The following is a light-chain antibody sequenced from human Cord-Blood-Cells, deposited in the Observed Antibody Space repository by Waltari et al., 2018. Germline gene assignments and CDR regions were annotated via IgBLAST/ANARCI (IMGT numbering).Light chain of an antibody. Sequence: QPVLTQPPSASASLGASVTLTCTLSSGYSNYKVDWYQQRPGKGPRFVMRVGTGGIVASKGDGIPDRFSVLGSGLNRYLTIKNIQEEDESDYHCGADHGSGSNFVYVFGTGTKVTVL. V-gene: IGLV9-49*01. CDR1: SGYSNYK. J-gene: IGLJ1*01. CDR3: GADHGSGSNFVYV. CDR2: VGTGGIVA.